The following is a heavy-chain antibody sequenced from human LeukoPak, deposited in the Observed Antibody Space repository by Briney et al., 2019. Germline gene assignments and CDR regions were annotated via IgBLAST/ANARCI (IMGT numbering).Heavy chain of an antibody. CDR2: IYHSGGT. D-gene: IGHD4-17*01. V-gene: IGHV4-4*02. CDR1: GGSIRSGDFY. CDR3: ATKDYGDPLDP. J-gene: IGHJ5*02. Sequence: SQTLSLTCTVSGGSIRSGDFYWSWVRQPPGKGLEWIGEIYHSGGTNYNPSLKSRVTISVDKSKNQFSLKLSSVTAADTAVYYCATKDYGDPLDPWGQGTLVTVSS.